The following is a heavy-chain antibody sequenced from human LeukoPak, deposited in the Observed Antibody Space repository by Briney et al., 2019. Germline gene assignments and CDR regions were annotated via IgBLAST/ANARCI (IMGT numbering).Heavy chain of an antibody. V-gene: IGHV3-21*01. J-gene: IGHJ4*02. CDR2: ISSTSSYI. CDR3: ARPYGSGSYYPAY. CDR1: GFTFSSYN. Sequence: GGSLRLSCAASGFTFSSYNMNWVRQAPGKGLDWVSSISSTSSYIYYADSVRGRFTISRDDAKDSLYLQMNSLRVEDTAVYYCARPYGSGSYYPAYWGQGTLVTVSS. D-gene: IGHD3-10*01.